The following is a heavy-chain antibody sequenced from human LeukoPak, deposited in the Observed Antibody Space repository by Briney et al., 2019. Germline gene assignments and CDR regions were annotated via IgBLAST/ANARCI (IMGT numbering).Heavy chain of an antibody. CDR1: GFTFSSYS. CDR3: ARGYDYVWETSGDFDY. J-gene: IGHJ4*02. Sequence: GGSLRLSCAASGFTFSSYSMNWVRQAPGKGLEWVSYISSSSSTIYYADSVKGRFTISRDNAKNSLYLQMNSLRAEDTAVYYCARGYDYVWETSGDFDYWGQGTLVTVSS. CDR2: ISSSSSTI. V-gene: IGHV3-48*04. D-gene: IGHD3-16*01.